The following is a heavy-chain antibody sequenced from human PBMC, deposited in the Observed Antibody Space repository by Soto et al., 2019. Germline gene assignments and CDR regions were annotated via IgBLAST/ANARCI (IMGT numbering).Heavy chain of an antibody. CDR3: ARTPKYCTSTNCYVMAFDS. CDR1: GFTFTNYW. J-gene: IGHJ4*02. D-gene: IGHD2-2*01. V-gene: IGHV3-74*01. CDR2: VSINATTT. Sequence: ELQLVESGGGLVQPGGSLRLSCTASGFTFTNYWMHWVLQAPGKGLVWVSRVSINATTTSYADSVKGRFSISRDNAKNTLYLQMNNLRVEDTAIYYCARTPKYCTSTNCYVMAFDSWGQGALVTVSS.